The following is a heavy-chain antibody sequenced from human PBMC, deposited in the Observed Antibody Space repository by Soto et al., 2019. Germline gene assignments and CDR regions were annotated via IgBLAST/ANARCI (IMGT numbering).Heavy chain of an antibody. J-gene: IGHJ4*02. CDR1: GYSFSTYS. D-gene: IGHD6-13*01. CDR3: ATWRSSSWFDY. Sequence: PGESLKISCKGSGYSFSTYSIGWVRQTPGKGLEWMGNIFSSDSNAKYSPSFQGQVTISADRSISTAYLQWSSLKASDTAIYYCATWRSSSWFDYWGQGTLVTVPS. CDR2: IFSSDSNA. V-gene: IGHV5-51*01.